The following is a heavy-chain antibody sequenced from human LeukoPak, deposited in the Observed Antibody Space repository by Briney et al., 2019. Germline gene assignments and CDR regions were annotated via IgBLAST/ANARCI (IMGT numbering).Heavy chain of an antibody. CDR1: GFTFSDYW. V-gene: IGHV3-7*03. Sequence: PGGSLRLSCAASGFTFSDYWMNWVRQAPGKGLEWVANIKEDGSEKHYVDSVKGRFTISRDNAKNSLYLQMNSLRAEDTAVYYCARHYYDSSGYYYFDYWGQEPWSPSPQ. J-gene: IGHJ4*01. CDR2: IKEDGSEK. D-gene: IGHD3-22*01. CDR3: ARHYYDSSGYYYFDY.